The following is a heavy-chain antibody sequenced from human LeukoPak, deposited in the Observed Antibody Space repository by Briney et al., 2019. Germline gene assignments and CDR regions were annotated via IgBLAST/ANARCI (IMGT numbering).Heavy chain of an antibody. CDR1: GFTFSSYA. CDR3: ATLAFDSSGYSYFDY. J-gene: IGHJ4*02. CDR2: ISGSADNT. Sequence: GGSLRLSCAASGFTFSSYAMSWVRQAPGRGREWLSAISGSADNTYYADSVKGLFTISRDNSKNTLYLQMNSLRADDTAVYYCATLAFDSSGYSYFDYWGPGTLVTVSS. V-gene: IGHV3-23*01. D-gene: IGHD3-9*01.